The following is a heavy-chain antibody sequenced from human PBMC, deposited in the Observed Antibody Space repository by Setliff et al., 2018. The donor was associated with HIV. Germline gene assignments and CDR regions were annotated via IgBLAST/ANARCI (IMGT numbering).Heavy chain of an antibody. CDR2: VWDNGTT. D-gene: IGHD1-26*01. J-gene: IGHJ4*02. V-gene: IGHV4-59*01. CDR3: ATYLGGEGGRGY. CDR1: GGSISHSH. Sequence: PSETLSLTCTVSGGSISHSHWSWIRQPPGKGLEWIGYVWDNGTTKYNPSLGSRVTISLQTSKNQFSLKLSSVTAAYTAVYYCATYLGGEGGRGYWGQGTLVTVSS.